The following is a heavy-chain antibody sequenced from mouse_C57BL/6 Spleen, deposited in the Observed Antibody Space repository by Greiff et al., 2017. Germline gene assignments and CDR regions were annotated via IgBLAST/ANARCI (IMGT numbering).Heavy chain of an antibody. CDR1: GYTFTSYG. V-gene: IGHV1-81*01. J-gene: IGHJ3*01. D-gene: IGHD2-5*01. Sequence: VQLQQSGAELARPGASVKLSCKASGYTFTSYGISWVKQRTGQGLEWIGEIYPRSGNTYYNEKFKGKATLTADKSSSTAYMELRSLTSEDSAVYVCARHYSNYEGWFAYWGQGTLVTVSA. CDR3: ARHYSNYEGWFAY. CDR2: IYPRSGNT.